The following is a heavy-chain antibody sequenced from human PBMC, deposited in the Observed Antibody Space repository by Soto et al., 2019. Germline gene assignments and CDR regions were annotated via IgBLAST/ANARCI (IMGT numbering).Heavy chain of an antibody. V-gene: IGHV4-39*01. J-gene: IGHJ4*02. CDR2: IYYSGST. CDR1: GGSISSSSYY. Sequence: PSETLSLTCTVSGGSISSSSYYWGWIRQPPGKGLEWIGSIYYSGSTYYNPSLKSRVTISVDTSKNQFSLKLSSVTAADTAVYYCARTEGYSSSWYPDYFDYWGQGTLVTVSS. D-gene: IGHD6-13*01. CDR3: ARTEGYSSSWYPDYFDY.